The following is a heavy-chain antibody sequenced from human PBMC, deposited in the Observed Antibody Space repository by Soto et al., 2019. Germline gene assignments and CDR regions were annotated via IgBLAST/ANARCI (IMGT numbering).Heavy chain of an antibody. D-gene: IGHD3-16*01. Sequence: TGGSLRLSCAASGFTFSDSAMGWVRQAPGKGLEWVSSTSASGYSTYYADSVKGRFTISRDTSKNTLYLQTNSLRAEDTAMYYCAKMGRDAYKPIDSWGQGSLVTVYS. CDR2: TSASGYST. V-gene: IGHV3-23*01. CDR1: GFTFSDSA. J-gene: IGHJ4*02. CDR3: AKMGRDAYKPIDS.